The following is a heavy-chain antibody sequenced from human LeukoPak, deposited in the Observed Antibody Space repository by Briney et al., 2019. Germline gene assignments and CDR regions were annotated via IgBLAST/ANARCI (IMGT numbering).Heavy chain of an antibody. J-gene: IGHJ3*02. CDR2: ISDIGTTQ. V-gene: IGHV3-48*03. D-gene: IGHD2-21*02. CDR3: ARDRSKVTAYDDALDI. CDR1: GFTFSSYE. Sequence: GGSLRLSCAASGFTFSSYELNWVRQAPGKGLEWVSDISDIGTTQHYADSVKGRFTISRDNTKNSLYLQMNSLTGEDTAVYYCARDRSKVTAYDDALDIWGQGTMVIVSS.